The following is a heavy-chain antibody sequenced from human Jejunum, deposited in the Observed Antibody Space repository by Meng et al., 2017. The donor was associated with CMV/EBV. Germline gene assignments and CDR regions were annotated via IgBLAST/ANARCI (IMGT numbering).Heavy chain of an antibody. J-gene: IGHJ4*02. V-gene: IGHV1-46*01. CDR2: INPRFDTT. CDR1: GYTFIDYY. CDR3: AKELDF. Sequence: ASVRLSCKSSGYTFIDYYMNWVRQAPGQGLEWVGQINPRFDTTDYAPDFQGRVTITRDTSTSTVYMELSSLRSEDTAVYYCAKELDFWGQGTLVTVSS. D-gene: IGHD3/OR15-3a*01.